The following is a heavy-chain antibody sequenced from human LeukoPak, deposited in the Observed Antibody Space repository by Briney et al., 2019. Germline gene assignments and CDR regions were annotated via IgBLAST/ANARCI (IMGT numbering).Heavy chain of an antibody. D-gene: IGHD4-17*01. J-gene: IGHJ3*02. V-gene: IGHV5-51*01. CDR1: GYSFTSYW. CDR2: IYPGDSDT. CDR3: ARSGGDYLKSDAFDI. Sequence: GESLKISCKGSGYSFTSYWIGWVRQMPGKGLEWMGIIYPGDSDTRYSPSFQGQVTISADKSISTAYLQWSSLKASDTAMYYCARSGGDYLKSDAFDIWGQGTMVTVSS.